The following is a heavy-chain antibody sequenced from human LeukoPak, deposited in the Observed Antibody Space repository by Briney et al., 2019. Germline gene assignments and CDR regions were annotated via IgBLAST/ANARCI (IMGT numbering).Heavy chain of an antibody. Sequence: PSETLPLTCTVSGGSICSYYWSWIRQPPGKGLEWIGYIYYNGGSANYNPSLRSRVTLSVETSKNEISLKLSSVTAADTAVYYCARQPVSGYYFDFWGQGTLVTVSS. CDR2: IYYNGGSA. V-gene: IGHV4-59*08. CDR3: ARQPVSGYYFDF. J-gene: IGHJ4*02. CDR1: GGSICSYY. D-gene: IGHD3-3*01.